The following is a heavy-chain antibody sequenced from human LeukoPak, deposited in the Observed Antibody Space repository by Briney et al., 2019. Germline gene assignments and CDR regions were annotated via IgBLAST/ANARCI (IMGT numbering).Heavy chain of an antibody. CDR1: GYTFTSYD. J-gene: IGHJ3*02. Sequence: ASVKVSCKASGYTFTSYDINWVRQATGQGLEWMGWMNPNSGNTGCAQKFQGRVTITRNTSISTAYMELSSLRSEDTAVYYCARPNLRVNAFDIWGQGTMVTVSS. D-gene: IGHD4-23*01. V-gene: IGHV1-8*03. CDR2: MNPNSGNT. CDR3: ARPNLRVNAFDI.